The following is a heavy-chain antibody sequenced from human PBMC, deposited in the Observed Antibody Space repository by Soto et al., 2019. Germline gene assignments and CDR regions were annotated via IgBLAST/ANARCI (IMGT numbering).Heavy chain of an antibody. J-gene: IGHJ4*02. CDR2: ISGYNGYP. CDR1: GYIFTNYG. V-gene: IGHV1-18*01. CDR3: ARASAGALYDF. Sequence: QVQLVQSGAEVRKPGASVNVSCKTSGYIFTNYGVAWVRQAPGQGLELVAWISGYNGYPKHTQKFQGRVTVTTDTTTRTGYMELRNLRSDDTAVYDCARASAGALYDFWGQGTRVTVSS. D-gene: IGHD6-13*01.